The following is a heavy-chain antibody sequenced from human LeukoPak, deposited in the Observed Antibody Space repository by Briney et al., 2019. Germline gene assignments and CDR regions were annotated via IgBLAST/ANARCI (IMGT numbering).Heavy chain of an antibody. V-gene: IGHV1-18*01. CDR1: GYTFTSYG. J-gene: IGHJ3*02. D-gene: IGHD3-22*01. Sequence: ASVKVSCKASGYTFTSYGISWVRQAPGQGLEWMGWISAYNGNTNYAQKLQGRVTMTTDTSTSTAYMELRSLRSDDTAVYYCARENPLYDSSPYDAFDIWGQGTMVTVSS. CDR2: ISAYNGNT. CDR3: ARENPLYDSSPYDAFDI.